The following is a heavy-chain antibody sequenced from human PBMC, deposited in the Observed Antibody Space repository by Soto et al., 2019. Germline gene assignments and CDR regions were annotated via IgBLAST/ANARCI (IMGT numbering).Heavy chain of an antibody. CDR1: GDSISSNSYY. Sequence: QLQLQESGPGLVKPSETLSLTCTVSGDSISSNSYYWGWVRQPPGKGLEWIGSIHYTGTPYYNPSLKRRVTVSGDTSKKQFSLILSSLTAADTAVYYCATTFYAGLFFDYWGQGTLVTVSS. CDR2: IHYTGTP. J-gene: IGHJ4*02. CDR3: ATTFYAGLFFDY. D-gene: IGHD1-1*01. V-gene: IGHV4-39*01.